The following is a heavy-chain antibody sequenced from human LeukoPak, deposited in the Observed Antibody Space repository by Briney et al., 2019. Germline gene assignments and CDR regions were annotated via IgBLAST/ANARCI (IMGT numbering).Heavy chain of an antibody. V-gene: IGHV1-8*01. CDR3: ARGRGSGHKENWFDP. CDR2: MNPVSGNT. CDR1: GYTFTTYD. Sequence: WASVKVSCKASGYTFTTYDINWVRQATGQGLEWMGWMNPVSGNTGYVQKFQGRVTMTRNTSISTAYTELSSLKSEDTAVYSCARGRGSGHKENWFDPWGQGTLVTVSS. D-gene: IGHD6-19*01. J-gene: IGHJ5*02.